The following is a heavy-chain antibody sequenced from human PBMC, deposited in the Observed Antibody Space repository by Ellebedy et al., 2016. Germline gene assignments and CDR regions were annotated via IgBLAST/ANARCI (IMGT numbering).Heavy chain of an antibody. J-gene: IGHJ6*03. Sequence: ASVKVSCXASGYTFTGYYMHWVRQAPGQGLEWMGWINPNSGGTNYAQKFQGRVTMTRDTSISTAYMELSRLRSDDTAVYYCATENSSGYYYYYYYMDVWGKGTTVTVSS. CDR3: ATENSSGYYYYYYYMDV. CDR1: GYTFTGYY. V-gene: IGHV1-2*02. CDR2: INPNSGGT. D-gene: IGHD3-22*01.